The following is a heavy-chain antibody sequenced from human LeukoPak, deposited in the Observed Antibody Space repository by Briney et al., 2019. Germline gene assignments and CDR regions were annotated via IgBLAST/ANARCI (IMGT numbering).Heavy chain of an antibody. V-gene: IGHV3-74*03. D-gene: IGHD6-19*01. CDR3: GRPGIAVAGSFDY. J-gene: IGHJ4*02. Sequence: GGSLRLSCAASGFTFSSYSMNWVRQAPGKGLVWVSRTDPNGITTYADSVKGRFTISRDNAKNTLYLQMNSLRAEDTAVYYCGRPGIAVAGSFDYWGQGTLVTVSS. CDR2: TDPNGIT. CDR1: GFTFSSYS.